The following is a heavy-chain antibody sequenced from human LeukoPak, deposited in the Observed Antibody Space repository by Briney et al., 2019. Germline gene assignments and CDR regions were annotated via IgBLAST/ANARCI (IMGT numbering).Heavy chain of an antibody. CDR1: GFTFSSHA. J-gene: IGHJ4*02. V-gene: IGHV3-23*01. D-gene: IGHD1-26*01. CDR3: AKGGKWDVTPFDY. Sequence: GGSLRLSCAVSGFTFSSHAVSWVRQAPGKGLEWVSAISGSGDRTYYADSVKGRFTISRDNSKNTLYLQVNSLRAEDTAVYYCAKGGKWDVTPFDYWGQGTLVTVSS. CDR2: ISGSGDRT.